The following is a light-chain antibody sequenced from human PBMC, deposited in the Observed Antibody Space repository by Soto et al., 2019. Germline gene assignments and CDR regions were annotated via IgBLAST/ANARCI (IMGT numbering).Light chain of an antibody. J-gene: IGKJ3*01. CDR1: QSVRSY. CDR2: DAS. Sequence: EIVLTQSPATLSLSPGERATLPCRASQSVRSYLPWYEQKPGQAPSLLIYDASDRATGSPARFSGSGSETYFTLTISSLEPEDFAVYYCQQRSNWPVTFGPGTKVDIK. V-gene: IGKV3-11*01. CDR3: QQRSNWPVT.